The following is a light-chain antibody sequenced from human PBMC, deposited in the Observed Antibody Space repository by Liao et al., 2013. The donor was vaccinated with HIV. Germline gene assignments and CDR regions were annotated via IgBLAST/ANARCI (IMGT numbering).Light chain of an antibody. CDR2: YDD. V-gene: IGLV3-21*01. J-gene: IGLJ2*01. CDR3: QAWDNNFVL. CDR1: NIGGKS. Sequence: SYELTQPPSVSVAPGGTASITCGGNNIGGKSVHWYRQEPGQAPVLVMSYDDDRPSGIPERFSGSNSGNTATLTISGTQAMDEADYYCQAWDNNFVLFGGGTKLTVL.